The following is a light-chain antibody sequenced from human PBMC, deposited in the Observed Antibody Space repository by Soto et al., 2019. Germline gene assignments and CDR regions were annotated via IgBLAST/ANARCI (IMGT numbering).Light chain of an antibody. CDR1: SSDVGSYNY. Sequence: QSVLTQPASVSGSPGQSITISCTGTSSDVGSYNYVSWYQQHPDKAPKLMIYDVTYRPSGVSNRFSGSKSGNTASLTISGLLAEDEADYYCSSYTKSDTVVFGGGTQLTVL. V-gene: IGLV2-14*01. J-gene: IGLJ3*02. CDR3: SSYTKSDTVV. CDR2: DVT.